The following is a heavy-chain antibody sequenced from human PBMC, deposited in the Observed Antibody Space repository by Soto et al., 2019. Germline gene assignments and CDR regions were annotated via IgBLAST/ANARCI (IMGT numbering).Heavy chain of an antibody. CDR1: GFPFTSYG. CDR2: ISYDGSNK. V-gene: IGHV3-30*03. CDR3: VGGQFYFDY. J-gene: IGHJ4*02. Sequence: QVQLVESEGGVVQPGRSLRLSCAASGFPFTSYGMHWVREGPGKGLEWLAVISYDGSNKFYADSVKGRFTISRDNSKNTLYLQMHSLRPEDTALYYCVGGQFYFDYRGQGTLVIVSS. D-gene: IGHD3-10*01.